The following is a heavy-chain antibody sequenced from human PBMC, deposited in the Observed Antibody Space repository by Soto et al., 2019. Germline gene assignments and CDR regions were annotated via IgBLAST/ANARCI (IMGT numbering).Heavy chain of an antibody. CDR2: INPSGGST. J-gene: IGHJ5*02. D-gene: IGHD1-26*01. CDR1: GYTFTSYY. Sequence: DSGKDSCRASGYTFTSYYMHWVGQAPGQGLEWMGIINPSGGSTSYAQKFQGRVTMTRDTSTSTVYMELSSLRSEDTAVYYCARGGIGRATFDPWGQGTLVTVSS. CDR3: ARGGIGRATFDP. V-gene: IGHV1-46*01.